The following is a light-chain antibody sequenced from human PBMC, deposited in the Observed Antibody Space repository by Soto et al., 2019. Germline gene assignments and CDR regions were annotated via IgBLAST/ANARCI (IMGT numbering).Light chain of an antibody. Sequence: DIQMTQSPSSVSASVGDRGTITCRAREGISRWLAWYQQKLGKAPNLLIHNASSLQSGVPSRFSGTGSGTDFNLTITSMQPEDFATYYCQQTNSFPRTFCRATKVEIK. CDR3: QQTNSFPRT. V-gene: IGKV1-12*01. CDR2: NAS. J-gene: IGKJ4*01. CDR1: EGISRW.